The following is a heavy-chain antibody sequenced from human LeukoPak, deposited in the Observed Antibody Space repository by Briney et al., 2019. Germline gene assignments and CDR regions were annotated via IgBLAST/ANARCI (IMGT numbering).Heavy chain of an antibody. J-gene: IGHJ5*02. Sequence: ASVTVSCKASGYTFTSYDINWVRQATGQGLEWMGWMNPNSGNTGYAQTFQGRVTITRNTSISTAYMELSSLRSEDTAVYYCARGIAARPAPSYNWFDPWGQGTLVTVSS. V-gene: IGHV1-8*03. CDR2: MNPNSGNT. CDR3: ARGIAARPAPSYNWFDP. CDR1: GYTFTSYD. D-gene: IGHD6-6*01.